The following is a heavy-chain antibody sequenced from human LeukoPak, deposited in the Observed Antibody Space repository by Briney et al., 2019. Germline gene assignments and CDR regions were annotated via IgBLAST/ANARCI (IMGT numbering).Heavy chain of an antibody. CDR3: ARDPLHYYYMDV. CDR2: INWNGGST. Sequence: GGSLRLSCAASGFTFDDYGMSWVRQAPGKGLEWVSGINWNGGSTGYADSVKGRFTISRDNAKNSLYLQMNSLRAEDTASYYCARDPLHYYYMDVWGKGTTVTVSS. V-gene: IGHV3-20*04. CDR1: GFTFDDYG. J-gene: IGHJ6*03.